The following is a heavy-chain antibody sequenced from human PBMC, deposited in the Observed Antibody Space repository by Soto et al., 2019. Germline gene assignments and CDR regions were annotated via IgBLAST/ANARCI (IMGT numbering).Heavy chain of an antibody. J-gene: IGHJ5*02. Sequence: EVQLVESGGGLVQPGGSLRLSCAASGFTFSSYEMNWVRPAPGQGLEWVSYISSSGSTIYYADSVKGRFTISRDNAKNSLYLQMNSLRAEDTAVYYCARVFVGQQPFTWGQGTLVTVSS. CDR1: GFTFSSYE. V-gene: IGHV3-48*03. CDR3: ARVFVGQQPFT. CDR2: ISSSGSTI. D-gene: IGHD6-13*01.